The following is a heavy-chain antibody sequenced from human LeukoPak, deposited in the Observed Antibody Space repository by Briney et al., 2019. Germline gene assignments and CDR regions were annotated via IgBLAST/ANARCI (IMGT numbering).Heavy chain of an antibody. V-gene: IGHV3-30*02. D-gene: IGHD4-11*01. J-gene: IGHJ5*02. CDR1: GFRFSSYG. CDR2: IRYDGINE. CDR3: GRIYSNYVYNWFDP. Sequence: GGSLRLSCAASGFRFSSYGMHWVRQAPGKGLDWVAYIRYDGINEYYADSVKGRFTISRDLSKNTLFLQMNSLRPEDTAVYYCGRIYSNYVYNWFDPGGQGPLVTVS.